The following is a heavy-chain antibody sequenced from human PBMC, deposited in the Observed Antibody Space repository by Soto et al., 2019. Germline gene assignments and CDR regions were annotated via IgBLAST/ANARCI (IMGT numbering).Heavy chain of an antibody. CDR2: IYHSGST. V-gene: IGHV4-4*02. J-gene: IGHJ5*02. Sequence: PSETLSLTCAVSSGSISSSNWWWWVRQPPGKGLEWIGEIYHSGSTNYNPSLKSRVTISVDTSKNQFSLKLSSVTAADTAVYYCARDKRVLGDSSGYYYLGWFDPWGQGTLVTVSS. CDR3: ARDKRVLGDSSGYYYLGWFDP. D-gene: IGHD3-22*01. CDR1: SGSISSSNW.